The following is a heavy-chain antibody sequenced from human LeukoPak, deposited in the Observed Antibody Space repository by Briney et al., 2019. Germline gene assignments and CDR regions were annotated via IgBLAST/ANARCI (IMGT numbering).Heavy chain of an antibody. Sequence: PGGSLRLSCSASGFTFSSYWMSWVRQAPGKGLEWVANIKQDGSEKYYVDSVKGRFTISRDNVKNSLYLQMNSLRAEDTAVYYCARSAKYCSTTSCYRNWFDPWGQGTLVTVSS. V-gene: IGHV3-7*01. CDR3: ARSAKYCSTTSCYRNWFDP. CDR2: IKQDGSEK. CDR1: GFTFSSYW. D-gene: IGHD2-2*01. J-gene: IGHJ5*02.